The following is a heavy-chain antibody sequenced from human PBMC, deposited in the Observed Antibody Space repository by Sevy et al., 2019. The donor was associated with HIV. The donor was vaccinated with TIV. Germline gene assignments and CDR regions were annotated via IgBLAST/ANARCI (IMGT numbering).Heavy chain of an antibody. J-gene: IGHJ6*02. CDR2: INQDRSEI. CDR1: GISISSHW. CDR3: ARAMGV. Sequence: GGSLRLSCVGSGISISSHWMNWVRQSPGKGLEWVANINQDRSEIYYVDSVKGRFTISRDNAKNSVYLQMHFLRVEDRGVYYCARAMGVWGQGTTVTVSS. V-gene: IGHV3-7*01.